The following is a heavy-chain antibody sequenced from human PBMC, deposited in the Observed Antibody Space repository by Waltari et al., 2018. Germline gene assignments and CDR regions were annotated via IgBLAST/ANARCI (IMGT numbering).Heavy chain of an antibody. Sequence: QVQLVQPGAEVTKPGASVKVSCKASGYTLTGSYMHWVRPPPGPRLEWMGWGKANSGGTNYAQKFQGRVTMTRDTSISTADMELSRLRSDDTAVYYCARVLYSSSSLDDAFDIWGQGTMVTGSS. CDR2: GKANSGGT. CDR3: ARVLYSSSSLDDAFDI. J-gene: IGHJ3*02. D-gene: IGHD6-6*01. CDR1: GYTLTGSY. V-gene: IGHV1-2*02.